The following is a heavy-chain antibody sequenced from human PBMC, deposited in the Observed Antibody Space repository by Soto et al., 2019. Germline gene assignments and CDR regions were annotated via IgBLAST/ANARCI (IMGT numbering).Heavy chain of an antibody. CDR1: GFTFSSFG. J-gene: IGHJ3*02. D-gene: IGHD4-17*01. V-gene: IGHV3-30*18. CDR3: AKCQYSGDYEENDAFDI. CDR2: ISFDGSFK. Sequence: QVQLVESGGGVVQPGRSLTLSCAASGFTFSSFGIHWVRQAPGKGLEWVTFISFDGSFKYYADSVKGRFTISRDNSKNTVYLQMNSLRAEDTAVYFCAKCQYSGDYEENDAFDIWGRGTMVTVSS.